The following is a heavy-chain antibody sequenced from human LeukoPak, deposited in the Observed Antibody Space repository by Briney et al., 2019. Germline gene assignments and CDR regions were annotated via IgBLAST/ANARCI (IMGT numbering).Heavy chain of an antibody. CDR1: GFTFSSYE. Sequence: GGSLRLSCAASGFTFSSYEMNWVRQAPGKGLEWVSYISSSGSTIYYADSVKGRFTISRDNSKNTLYLQLKSLRAEDTAVYYCAKKFFGTGPAPFDYWGQGILVTVSS. CDR3: AKKFFGTGPAPFDY. J-gene: IGHJ4*02. V-gene: IGHV3-48*03. D-gene: IGHD3-10*01. CDR2: ISSSGSTI.